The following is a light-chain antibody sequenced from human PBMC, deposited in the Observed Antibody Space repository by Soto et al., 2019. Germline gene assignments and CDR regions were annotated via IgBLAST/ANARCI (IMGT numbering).Light chain of an antibody. CDR1: QGIRID. Sequence: DIQMTQSPSSLSASVGDRVTITCRASQGIRIDLGWYQQKPGKAPKRLIYAASSLQSGVPSRFSGSGSGTEFSLTINSLVPEDFATYYCVQHNSYPRSFGQGTKVEIK. CDR2: AAS. CDR3: VQHNSYPRS. V-gene: IGKV1-17*01. J-gene: IGKJ1*01.